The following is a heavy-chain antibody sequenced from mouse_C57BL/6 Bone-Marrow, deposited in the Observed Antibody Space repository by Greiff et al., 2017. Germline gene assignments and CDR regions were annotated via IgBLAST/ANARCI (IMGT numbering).Heavy chain of an antibody. V-gene: IGHV2-2*01. CDR2: IWSGGST. CDR1: GFSLTSYG. J-gene: IGHJ1*03. Sequence: QVQLKESGPGLVQPSQSLSITCTVSGFSLTSYGVHWVRQSPGKGLEWLGVIWSGGSTDYNAAFISRLSISKDNSKSQVFFKMNSLQADDTAIYYCARTMITTKGYWYFDVWGTGTTVTVSS. CDR3: ARTMITTKGYWYFDV. D-gene: IGHD2-4*01.